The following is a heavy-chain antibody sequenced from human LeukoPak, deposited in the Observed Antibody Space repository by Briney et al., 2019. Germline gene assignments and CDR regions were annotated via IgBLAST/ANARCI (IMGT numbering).Heavy chain of an antibody. CDR3: ARGSAFDP. J-gene: IGHJ5*02. CDR2: INHSGST. Sequence: PSETLSLTCAVYGGSFSGYYWSWIRQPPGKGLEWIGEINHSGSTNYNPSLKSRITISVDTSKNQFSLKLSSVTAADTAVYYCARGSAFDPWGQGTLVTVSS. V-gene: IGHV4-34*01. CDR1: GGSFSGYY.